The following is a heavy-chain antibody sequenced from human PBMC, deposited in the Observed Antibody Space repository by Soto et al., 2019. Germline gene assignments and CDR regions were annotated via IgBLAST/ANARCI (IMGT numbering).Heavy chain of an antibody. Sequence: QITLKESGPTLVKPTQTLTLTCTFSGFSLSTSGVGVGWIRQPPGKALEWLALIYWDDDKRYSPSLKSRLTITKDTSKTQVVLTMTNMDPVDTATYYCAHRQGGDCCIDAFDIWGQGTMVTVSS. CDR1: GFSLSTSGVG. CDR2: IYWDDDK. D-gene: IGHD2-21*02. V-gene: IGHV2-5*02. CDR3: AHRQGGDCCIDAFDI. J-gene: IGHJ3*02.